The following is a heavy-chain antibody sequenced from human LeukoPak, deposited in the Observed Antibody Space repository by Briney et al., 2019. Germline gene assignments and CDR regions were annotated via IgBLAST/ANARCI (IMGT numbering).Heavy chain of an antibody. CDR1: GASSTTYY. V-gene: IGHV4-59*12. Sequence: SETLSLTCTVSGASSTTYYWSWIRQPPGRGLEWIGYIYYSGGTSYSPSLKSRVTISLDASKNQVSLIVSSVTAADTAVYYCARGGRYTSSSGYSYYALDVWGQGTTVTVSS. CDR3: ARGGRYTSSSGYSYYALDV. J-gene: IGHJ6*02. CDR2: IYYSGGT. D-gene: IGHD6-6*01.